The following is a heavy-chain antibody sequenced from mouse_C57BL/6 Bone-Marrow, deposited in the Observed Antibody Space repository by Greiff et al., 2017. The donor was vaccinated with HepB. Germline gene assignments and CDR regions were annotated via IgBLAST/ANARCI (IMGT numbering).Heavy chain of an antibody. CDR1: GYTFTDYY. CDR2: INPDNGGT. D-gene: IGHD2-5*01. CDR3: ASYSNSLFDY. J-gene: IGHJ2*01. Sequence: EVQLQQSGPVLVKPGASVKMSCKASGYTFTDYYMNWVKQSHGKSLEWIGVINPDNGGTSYNQKFKGKATFTVDKSSSTAYMELNSLTSEDSAVYYCASYSNSLFDYWGQGTTLTVAS. V-gene: IGHV1-19*01.